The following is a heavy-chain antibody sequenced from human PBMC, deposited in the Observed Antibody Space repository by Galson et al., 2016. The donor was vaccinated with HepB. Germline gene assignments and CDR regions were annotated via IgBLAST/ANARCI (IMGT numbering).Heavy chain of an antibody. J-gene: IGHJ5*02. CDR2: INPNSGDT. CDR1: GYTFTGYY. V-gene: IGHV1-2*06. CDR3: TRGDVEVQWFGAPEPNWFDT. Sequence: SVKVSCKASGYTFTGYYMHWVRQAPGQGLEWMGRINPNSGDTNYGQKFQGRVTMTRDMSISTAYMELSGLRSDDTAVYYCTRGDVEVQWFGAPEPNWFDTWGQGTLVTVSS. D-gene: IGHD3-10*01.